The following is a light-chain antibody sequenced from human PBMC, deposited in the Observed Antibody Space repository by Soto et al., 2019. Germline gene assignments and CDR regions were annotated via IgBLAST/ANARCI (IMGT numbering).Light chain of an antibody. J-gene: IGKJ2*01. Sequence: DIGRTRSPDSLAVSLGERATINCKSSQSVLYSSNNKNYLAWYQQKPGQPPKLLIYWASTRESGVPDRFSGSGSGTDFTLTISSLQAEDVAVYYCQQYYSTPYTFGQGTKLEIK. V-gene: IGKV4-1*01. CDR3: QQYYSTPYT. CDR2: WAS. CDR1: QSVLYSSNNKNY.